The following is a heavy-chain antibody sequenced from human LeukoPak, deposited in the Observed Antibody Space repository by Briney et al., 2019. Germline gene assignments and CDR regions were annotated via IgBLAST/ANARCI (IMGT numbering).Heavy chain of an antibody. Sequence: GGSLRLSCAASGFTFSSYAMSWVRQAPGEGLEWVSAISGSGGSTYYADSVKGRFTISRDNSKNTLYLQMNSLRAEDTAVYYCAKKKSLLRVYYDSSGHDYWGQGTMVTVSS. CDR2: ISGSGGST. CDR1: GFTFSSYA. CDR3: AKKKSLLRVYYDSSGHDY. V-gene: IGHV3-23*01. J-gene: IGHJ3*01. D-gene: IGHD3-22*01.